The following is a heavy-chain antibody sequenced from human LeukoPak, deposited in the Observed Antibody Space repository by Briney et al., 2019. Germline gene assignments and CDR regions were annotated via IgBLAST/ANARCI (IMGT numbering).Heavy chain of an antibody. D-gene: IGHD6-13*01. CDR3: ARAQQQLVYSWFDP. J-gene: IGHJ5*02. Sequence: GSLRLSCAASGFTFSSYAMHWVRQAPGKGLEYVSAISSNGGSTYYANSVKGRFTISRDNSKNTLYLQMNSLRADDTAVYYCARAQQQLVYSWFDPWGQGTLVTVSS. V-gene: IGHV3-64*01. CDR2: ISSNGGST. CDR1: GFTFSSYA.